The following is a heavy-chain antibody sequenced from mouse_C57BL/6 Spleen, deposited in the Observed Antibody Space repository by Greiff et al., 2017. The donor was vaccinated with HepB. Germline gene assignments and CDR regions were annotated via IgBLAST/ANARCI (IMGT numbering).Heavy chain of an antibody. Sequence: QVQLQQPGAELVKPGASVKMSCKASGYTFTSYWITWVKQRPGQGLEWIGDIYPGSGSTNYNEKFKSKATLTVDTSSSTAYMQLSSLTSEDSAVYYCARGVLRSSALFAYWGQGTLVTVSA. J-gene: IGHJ3*01. CDR1: GYTFTSYW. V-gene: IGHV1-55*01. CDR3: ARGVLRSSALFAY. D-gene: IGHD1-1*01. CDR2: IYPGSGST.